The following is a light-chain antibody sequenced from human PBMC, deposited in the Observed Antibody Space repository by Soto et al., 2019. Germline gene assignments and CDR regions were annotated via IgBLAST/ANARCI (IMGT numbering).Light chain of an antibody. J-gene: IGKJ4*01. Sequence: EIVLTQSPDTLSLSPGERATLSCRASQSVGSSFLAWYQQKPGPAPRLLIYRTSTRATGIPDRFTGSGSGTDFTLTISRLEPEDFAVYYCQQYENSPLTFGGGTKVEIK. CDR3: QQYENSPLT. CDR2: RTS. CDR1: QSVGSSF. V-gene: IGKV3-20*01.